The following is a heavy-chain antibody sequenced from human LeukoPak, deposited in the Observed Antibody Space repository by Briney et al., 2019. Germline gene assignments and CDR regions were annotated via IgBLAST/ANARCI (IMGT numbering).Heavy chain of an antibody. J-gene: IGHJ4*02. V-gene: IGHV3-23*01. CDR1: GFTFSIYA. D-gene: IGHD3-22*01. CDR3: AKALITYYYDSSGYPRNNY. Sequence: GGPLGLSCAASGFTFSIYAMNWVRQAPGKGLEWVSAISGRGGTTFYADSVKGRFTISRDNSKNTLYLQMNSLRAEDTALYYCAKALITYYYDSSGYPRNNYWGQGTLVTVSS. CDR2: ISGRGGTT.